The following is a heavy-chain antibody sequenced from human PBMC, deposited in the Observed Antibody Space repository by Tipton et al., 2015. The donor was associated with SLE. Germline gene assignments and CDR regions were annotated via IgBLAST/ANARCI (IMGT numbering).Heavy chain of an antibody. Sequence: GLVKPSQTLSLTCAISGDSVSSDIAAWTWIRQSPSRGLEWLGRTYYTSKWHDDYAVSVRSRITINADTSKNQSSLHLNSMTPEDTAVYYCAREQDNVYSYWGQGTLVTVSS. CDR3: AREQDNVYSY. J-gene: IGHJ4*02. D-gene: IGHD2-21*01. CDR1: GDSVSSDIAA. CDR2: TYYTSKWHD. V-gene: IGHV6-1*01.